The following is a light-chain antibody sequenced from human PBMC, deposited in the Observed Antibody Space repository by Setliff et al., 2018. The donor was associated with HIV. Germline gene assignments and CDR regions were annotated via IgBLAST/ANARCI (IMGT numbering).Light chain of an antibody. CDR3: QSHDSSLSGYV. CDR1: SSNIGASYD. J-gene: IGLJ1*01. Sequence: QSVLTQPPSVSGAPGQRVTISCTGGSSNIGASYDVHWYQQFPGTAPKLLIYDNNNRPSGVPDRFSGSKSGTSASLAITGLQAEDEADYYCQSHDSSLSGYVFGTGTKVTVL. V-gene: IGLV1-40*01. CDR2: DNN.